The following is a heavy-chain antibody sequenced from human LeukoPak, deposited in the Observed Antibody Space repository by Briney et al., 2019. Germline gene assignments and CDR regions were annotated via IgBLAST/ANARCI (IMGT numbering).Heavy chain of an antibody. V-gene: IGHV3-21*01. CDR1: GFTFSSYS. CDR2: ISSSSSYI. D-gene: IGHD4-11*01. J-gene: IGHJ4*02. Sequence: GGSLRLSCAASGFTFSSYSMNWVRQAPGKGLEWVSSISSSSSYIYYADSVKGRFTISRDNAKNSLYLQMNSLRAEDTAVYYCARGKRYSNPTDYWGQGTLVTVSS. CDR3: ARGKRYSNPTDY.